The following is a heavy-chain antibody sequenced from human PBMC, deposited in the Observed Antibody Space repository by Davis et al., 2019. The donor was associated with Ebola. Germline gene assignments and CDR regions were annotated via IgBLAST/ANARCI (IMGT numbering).Heavy chain of an antibody. CDR3: AKQESLYGSSNY. CDR2: IYPDDSDT. Sequence: GGSLRLSCKGSGYRFTSYWIGWVRQLPGKGLEWMGIIYPDDSDTRYSPSFEGQVTISVDRSISTAYLQWSSLKASDTAMYYCAKQESLYGSSNYWGQGTLVTVSS. CDR1: GYRFTSYW. J-gene: IGHJ4*02. D-gene: IGHD3-22*01. V-gene: IGHV5-51*01.